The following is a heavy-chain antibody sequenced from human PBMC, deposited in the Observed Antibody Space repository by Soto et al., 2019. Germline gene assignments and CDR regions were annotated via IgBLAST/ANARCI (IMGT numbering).Heavy chain of an antibody. Sequence: QVQLVQSGAEVKKPGSSVKVSCKASGGTFSSYAISWVRQAPGQGLEWMGGIIPIFGTANYAQKFQGRDTITADESTSTAYMGLSSLRSEDTAVYYCAGGGWDGSSSKHYYYGMDVWGQGTTVTVSS. CDR2: IIPIFGTA. CDR1: GGTFSSYA. J-gene: IGHJ6*02. V-gene: IGHV1-69*01. D-gene: IGHD6-6*01. CDR3: AGGGWDGSSSKHYYYGMDV.